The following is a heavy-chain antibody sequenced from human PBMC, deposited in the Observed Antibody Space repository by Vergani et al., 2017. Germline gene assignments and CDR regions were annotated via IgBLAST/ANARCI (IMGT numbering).Heavy chain of an antibody. D-gene: IGHD2-8*01. J-gene: IGHJ6*02. CDR1: GDSFSSFY. Sequence: QVQLQESGPGLVKPSETLSLTCTVSGDSFSSFYWSWIRQPPGKGLEWIGYLYYTGSTNYNPSLKSRVTIAIDTSENQFSLKLTSVTAADTAVYYCARLNRMYAISNYYYHSLDVWGQGTTVTVSS. CDR2: LYYTGST. CDR3: ARLNRMYAISNYYYHSLDV. V-gene: IGHV4-59*01.